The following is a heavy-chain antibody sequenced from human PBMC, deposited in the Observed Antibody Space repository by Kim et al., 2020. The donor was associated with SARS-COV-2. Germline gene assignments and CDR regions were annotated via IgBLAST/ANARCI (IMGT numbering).Heavy chain of an antibody. V-gene: IGHV3-33*05. J-gene: IGHJ6*02. CDR2: ISYDGSNK. Sequence: GGSLRLSCAASGFTFSSYGMHWVRQAPGKGLEWVAVISYDGSNKYYADSVKGRFTISRNNSKNKLYLQMNSLRAEDKAVYYCARDLRYFDWLLDRRIYYYCGMDVWGQGTTVTVSS. CDR1: GFTFSSYG. D-gene: IGHD3-9*01. CDR3: ARDLRYFDWLLDRRIYYYCGMDV.